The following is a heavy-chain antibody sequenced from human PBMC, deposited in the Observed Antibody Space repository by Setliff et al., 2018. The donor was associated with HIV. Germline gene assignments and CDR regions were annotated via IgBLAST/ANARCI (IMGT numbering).Heavy chain of an antibody. D-gene: IGHD4-17*01. CDR3: ARGVIDYGDYWTFDY. CDR2: IYYSGST. V-gene: IGHV4-31*11. J-gene: IGHJ4*02. CDR1: GGSISIAGYY. Sequence: LSLTCAVSGGSISIAGYYWSWIRQHPGKGLEWIGYIYYSGSTYYNPSLKSRLTISVDMSKNQFSLKLRSVTAADSAVYYCARGVIDYGDYWTFDYWGQGTLVTVSS.